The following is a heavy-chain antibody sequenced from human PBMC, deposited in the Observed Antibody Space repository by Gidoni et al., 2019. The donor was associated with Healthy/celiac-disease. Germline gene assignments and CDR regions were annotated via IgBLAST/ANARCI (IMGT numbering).Heavy chain of an antibody. CDR2: IKQDGSEK. CDR1: GFTFSSYW. Sequence: EVQLVESGGGLVQPGGSLRLSCAAYGFTFSSYWMSWVRQAPGKGLEWVANIKQDGSEKYYVDSVRGRFTISRDNAKNSLYLQMNSLRAEDTAVYYCARECIDYGDYGAFDYWGQGTLVTVSS. V-gene: IGHV3-7*01. CDR3: ARECIDYGDYGAFDY. D-gene: IGHD4-17*01. J-gene: IGHJ4*02.